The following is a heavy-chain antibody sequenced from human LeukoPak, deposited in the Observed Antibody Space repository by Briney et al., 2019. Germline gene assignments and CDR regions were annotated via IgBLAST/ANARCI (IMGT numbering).Heavy chain of an antibody. CDR2: IYYSGST. D-gene: IGHD6-13*01. J-gene: IGHJ6*03. CDR1: GGSISDYY. Sequence: SETLSLTCTVSGGSISDYYWSWIRQPPGKGLEWIGYIYYSGSTNYNPSLKSRVTISIDTSKNQFSLKLSSVTAADTAVYYCARGRDSSSWYPRTKNYYMDVWGKGTTVTVSS. V-gene: IGHV4-59*12. CDR3: ARGRDSSSWYPRTKNYYMDV.